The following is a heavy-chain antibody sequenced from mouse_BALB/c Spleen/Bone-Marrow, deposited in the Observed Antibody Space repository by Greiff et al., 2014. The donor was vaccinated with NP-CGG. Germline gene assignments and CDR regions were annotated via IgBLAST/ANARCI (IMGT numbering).Heavy chain of an antibody. D-gene: IGHD3-1*01. CDR3: ARNHRGYYSGY. J-gene: IGHJ2*01. CDR1: GFSLTTYG. V-gene: IGHV2-2*02. CDR2: IWSGGST. Sequence: VQLQESGPGLVQPSQSLSITCTVSGFSLTTYGVHWVRQSPGKGLEWLGVIWSGGSTDYNAAFISRLSISKDNSKSQVFSKMNSLQANDTAIYYCARNHRGYYSGYWGQGTTLTVSS.